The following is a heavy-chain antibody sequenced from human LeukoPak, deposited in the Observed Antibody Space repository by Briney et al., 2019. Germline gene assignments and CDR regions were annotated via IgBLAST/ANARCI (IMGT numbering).Heavy chain of an antibody. Sequence: NPSGTLSLTCGVSGGSISTTNWWTWVRQPPGEGLEWIGEVHLSGRTHYIPSLESRVTMSVDMSENHISLRLTSVTAADTAVYYCAREGGPYRPLDYSGQGTLVTVSS. CDR2: VHLSGRT. CDR1: GGSISTTNW. J-gene: IGHJ4*02. CDR3: AREGGPYRPLDY. V-gene: IGHV4-4*02.